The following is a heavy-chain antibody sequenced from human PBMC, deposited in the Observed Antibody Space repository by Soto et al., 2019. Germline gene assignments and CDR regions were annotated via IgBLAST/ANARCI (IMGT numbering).Heavy chain of an antibody. V-gene: IGHV3-30*18. CDR3: AKDLLHNTVTTCGS. D-gene: IGHD4-17*01. J-gene: IGHJ5*02. Sequence: QVQLVESGGGVVQPGRSLRLSCAASGFTFSSYGMHWVRQAPGKGLEWVAVISYHGNDKYYADSVKGRCTISRDNCKSTLEPQMSSLRAEDTAIYFCAKDLLHNTVTTCGSWGQGTLVTVSS. CDR1: GFTFSSYG. CDR2: ISYHGNDK.